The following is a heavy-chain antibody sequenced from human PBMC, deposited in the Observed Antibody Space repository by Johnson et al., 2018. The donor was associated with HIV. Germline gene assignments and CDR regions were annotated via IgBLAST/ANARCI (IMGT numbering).Heavy chain of an antibody. V-gene: IGHV3-30*14. CDR2: LSYDGSNE. Sequence: QVQLVESGGGVVQSGRSLRLSCAASGFTFGDSAIHWVRQAPGKGLEWVAVLSYDGSNEYYADSVKGRFTISRDNSKNTLYVQMNSLRAEDTAVYYCARGIQPDAFDIWGQGTMVTVSS. CDR1: GFTFGDSA. D-gene: IGHD2-2*01. J-gene: IGHJ3*02. CDR3: ARGIQPDAFDI.